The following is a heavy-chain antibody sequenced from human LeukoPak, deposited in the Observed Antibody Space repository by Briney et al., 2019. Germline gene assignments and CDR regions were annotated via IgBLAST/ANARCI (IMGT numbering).Heavy chain of an antibody. CDR2: ISYDGSNK. CDR3: AKALMAARSWAIDL. V-gene: IGHV3-30*18. D-gene: IGHD6-6*01. J-gene: IGHJ5*02. Sequence: GGSLRLSCAASGFTFSNCGMHWVRQAPGKGLEWVALISYDGSNKYYADSVKGRFTISRDNSKNTLSLQMNSLRAEDTAVYYCAKALMAARSWAIDLWGQGTLVTVSS. CDR1: GFTFSNCG.